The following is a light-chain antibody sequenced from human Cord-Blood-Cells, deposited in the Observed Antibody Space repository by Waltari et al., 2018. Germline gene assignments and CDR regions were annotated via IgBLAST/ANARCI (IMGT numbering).Light chain of an antibody. CDR3: QVWDSSSDRGV. J-gene: IGLJ3*02. Sequence: SYVLTQPPSVSVAPGKTARITCGGNNIGSKSVHWYQQKPGQAPVLVIYYDSDRPSWIPERFSGSNSGNTATLTISRVEAGDEADYYCQVWDSSSDRGVFGGGTKLTVL. CDR1: NIGSKS. CDR2: YDS. V-gene: IGLV3-21*04.